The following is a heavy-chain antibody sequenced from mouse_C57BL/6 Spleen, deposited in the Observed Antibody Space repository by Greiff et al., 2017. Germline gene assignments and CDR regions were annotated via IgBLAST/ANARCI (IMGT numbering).Heavy chain of an antibody. V-gene: IGHV1-7*01. CDR1: GYTFTSYW. CDR2: INPSSGYT. Sequence: VQLQQSGAELAKPGASVKLSCKASGYTFTSYWMHWVKQRPGQGLEWIGYINPSSGYTKYNQKFKDKATLTADKSSSTAYMQLSSLTYEDSAVYYGARGDYGRSHYFDYWGQGTTLTVSS. D-gene: IGHD1-1*01. CDR3: ARGDYGRSHYFDY. J-gene: IGHJ2*01.